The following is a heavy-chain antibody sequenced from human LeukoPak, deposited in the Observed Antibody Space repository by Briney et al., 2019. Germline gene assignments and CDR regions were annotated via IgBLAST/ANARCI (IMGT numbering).Heavy chain of an antibody. CDR2: SDPSDCYT. CDR1: GYSFTSYW. CDR3: ARERYFDWLLSFDY. D-gene: IGHD3-9*01. J-gene: IGHJ4*02. Sequence: VGSLMISCKGSGYSFTSYWISWVGQMPGKGLDWMGRSDPSDCYTNYSPSFQGHVTISADKSISTAYLQWSSLKASDTAMYYCARERYFDWLLSFDYWGQGTLVTVSS. V-gene: IGHV5-10-1*01.